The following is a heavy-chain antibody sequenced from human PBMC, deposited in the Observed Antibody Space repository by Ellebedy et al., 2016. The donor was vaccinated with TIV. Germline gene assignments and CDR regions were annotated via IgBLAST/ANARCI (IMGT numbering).Heavy chain of an antibody. D-gene: IGHD5-12*01. Sequence: GGSLRLXXAASGFSFSSHAMHWVRQAPGKGLECVAVISYDGSNKYYADSVQGRFTISRDNSKNTLYLQMNSLRAEDTAVYYCARDRGDTRGYSGYDFFSWYFDLWGRGALVTVSS. CDR1: GFSFSSHA. J-gene: IGHJ2*01. CDR2: ISYDGSNK. CDR3: ARDRGDTRGYSGYDFFSWYFDL. V-gene: IGHV3-30-3*01.